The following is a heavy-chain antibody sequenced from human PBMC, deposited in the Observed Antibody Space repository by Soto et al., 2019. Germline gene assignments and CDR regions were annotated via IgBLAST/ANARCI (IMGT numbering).Heavy chain of an antibody. Sequence: QVQLVESGGDVVQPGRSLRLSCAASGFTFSSYGMHWVRQAPGKGLEWVAVISYDGSNKYYADSVKGRFTISRDNSKNTLYVQMNSLRAEDTAVYYCAKDRAVAGTYYYYGMDVWGQGTTVTVSS. V-gene: IGHV3-30*18. CDR2: ISYDGSNK. CDR3: AKDRAVAGTYYYYGMDV. J-gene: IGHJ6*02. D-gene: IGHD6-19*01. CDR1: GFTFSSYG.